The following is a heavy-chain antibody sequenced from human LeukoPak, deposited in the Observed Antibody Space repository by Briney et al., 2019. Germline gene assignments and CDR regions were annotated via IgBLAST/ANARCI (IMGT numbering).Heavy chain of an antibody. J-gene: IGHJ6*02. CDR1: GFTFSSDA. Sequence: PGGSLRLSCTASGFTFSSDAMSWVRQPPGKGLEWVSAISGSGGSTDYAGSVKGRFTISRDNSKNPLYLQMNSLRAEDTAVYYCARKKGTTVTVLLSTYYGMDVWGQGTTVTVSS. D-gene: IGHD4-11*01. CDR3: ARKKGTTVTVLLSTYYGMDV. V-gene: IGHV3-23*01. CDR2: ISGSGGST.